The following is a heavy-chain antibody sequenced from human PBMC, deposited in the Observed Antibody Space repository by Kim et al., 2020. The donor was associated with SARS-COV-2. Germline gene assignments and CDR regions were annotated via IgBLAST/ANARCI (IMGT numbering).Heavy chain of an antibody. CDR2: ISYDGSNK. Sequence: GGSLRLSCAASGFTFSSYGMHWVRQAPGKGLEWVAVISYDGSNKCYADSVKGRFTISRDNSKNTLYLQMNSLRAEDTAVYYCARGGRYDYVLGGMDVWGQGTTVTVSS. CDR1: GFTFSSYG. V-gene: IGHV3-33*05. CDR3: ARGGRYDYVLGGMDV. J-gene: IGHJ6*02. D-gene: IGHD3-16*01.